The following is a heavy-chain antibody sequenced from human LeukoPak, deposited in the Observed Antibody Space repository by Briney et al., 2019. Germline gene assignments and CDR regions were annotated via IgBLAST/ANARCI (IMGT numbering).Heavy chain of an antibody. J-gene: IGHJ4*02. V-gene: IGHV1-69*13. CDR1: GYTFTSYG. Sequence: SVKVPCKASGYTFTSYGISWVRQAPGQGLEWMGGIIPIFGTANYAQKFQGRVTITADESTSTAYMELSSLRSEDTAVYYCASRVEWSVDYWGQGTLVTVSS. CDR2: IIPIFGTA. D-gene: IGHD3-3*01. CDR3: ASRVEWSVDY.